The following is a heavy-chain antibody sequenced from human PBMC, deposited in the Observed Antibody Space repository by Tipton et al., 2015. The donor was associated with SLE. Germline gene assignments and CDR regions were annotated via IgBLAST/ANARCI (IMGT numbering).Heavy chain of an antibody. V-gene: IGHV1-69*05. D-gene: IGHD2-2*01. CDR2: IIPIIGIT. Sequence: QSGPEVKEPGSSVKVSCKASGDTFNTYAFTWVRQAPGQGLEWMGAIIPIIGITKYAQDFQDRVTISTDESTNTAYMERTSLTSDDTAVYLCARGRDQLPTSDYWGQGPLVTVS. CDR1: GDTFNTYA. CDR3: ARGRDQLPTSDY. J-gene: IGHJ4*02.